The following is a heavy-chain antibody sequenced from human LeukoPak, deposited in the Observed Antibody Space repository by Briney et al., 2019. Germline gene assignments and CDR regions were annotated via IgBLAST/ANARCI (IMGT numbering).Heavy chain of an antibody. D-gene: IGHD4/OR15-4a*01. CDR3: ARDHLPAGAPGYYMDV. CDR2: ICNSGIT. V-gene: IGHV4-59*02. Sequence: PSETLFLTCTASGGSVSSHFWSWIRQPPGKGLEWIGYICNSGITNYNPSLKSRVTMSVDTSKNQFSLMLRSVTAADTAVYYCARDHLPAGAPGYYMDVWGKGTTVTVSS. J-gene: IGHJ6*03. CDR1: GGSVSSHF.